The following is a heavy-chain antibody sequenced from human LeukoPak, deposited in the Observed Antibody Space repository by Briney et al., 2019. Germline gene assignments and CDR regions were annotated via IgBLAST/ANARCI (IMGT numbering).Heavy chain of an antibody. Sequence: SETLSLTCTVSGGSISSSSYYWGWIRQPPGKGLEWIGEINHSGSTNYNPSLKSRVTISVDTSKNQFSLKLNSVTAADTAVYYCARARARLWGFDYWGQGTLVTVSS. D-gene: IGHD5-18*01. CDR2: INHSGST. CDR3: ARARARLWGFDY. V-gene: IGHV4-39*07. CDR1: GGSISSSSYY. J-gene: IGHJ4*02.